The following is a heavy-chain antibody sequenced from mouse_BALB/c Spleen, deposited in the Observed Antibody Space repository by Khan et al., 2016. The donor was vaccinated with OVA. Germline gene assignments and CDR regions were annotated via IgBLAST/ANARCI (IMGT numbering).Heavy chain of an antibody. CDR1: GFNIKDYY. J-gene: IGHJ2*01. D-gene: IGHD2-4*01. CDR2: IDPENGDT. CDR3: NARGLPFDY. V-gene: IGHV14-4*02. Sequence: EVQLQQSGAELVRSGASVKLSCTASGFNIKDYYMHWVKQRPEQGLEWIGWIDPENGDTEYAPKFQGKATMTADTSSNTAYLQLSSLTSEDTAVYYCNARGLPFDYWGQGTTLTVSP.